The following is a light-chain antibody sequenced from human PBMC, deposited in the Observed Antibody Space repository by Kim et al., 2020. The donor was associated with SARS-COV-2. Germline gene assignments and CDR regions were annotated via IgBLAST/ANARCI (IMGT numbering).Light chain of an antibody. CDR2: AAS. CDR3: QQYYSYPPT. V-gene: IGKV1-8*01. J-gene: IGKJ4*01. Sequence: ASTGDRVTITCRASQGISSYLAWYQQKPEKAPKLLIYAASTLQSGVPSRFSGSGSGTDFTLTISCLQSEDFATYYCQQYYSYPPTFGGGTKVDIK. CDR1: QGISSY.